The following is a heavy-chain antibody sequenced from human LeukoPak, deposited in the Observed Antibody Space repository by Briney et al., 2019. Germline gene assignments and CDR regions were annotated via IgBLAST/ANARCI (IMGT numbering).Heavy chain of an antibody. V-gene: IGHV3-23*01. CDR3: ARGISSWLSYFDS. J-gene: IGHJ4*02. D-gene: IGHD6-13*01. CDR2: IFGSGCST. CDR1: GFTFSSYA. Sequence: GGSLRLSCAASGFTFSSYAMYWVRQAPGKGLEWVSGIFGSGCSTHYADSVKGRFTISRDNSQNTLYLQMNSLRVEDTAVYYCARGISSWLSYFDSCGQGTLVTVSS.